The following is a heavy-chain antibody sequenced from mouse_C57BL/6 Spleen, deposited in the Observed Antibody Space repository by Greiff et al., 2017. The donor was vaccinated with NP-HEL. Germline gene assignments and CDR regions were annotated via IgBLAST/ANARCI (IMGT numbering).Heavy chain of an antibody. J-gene: IGHJ1*03. D-gene: IGHD1-1*01. CDR3: ARHGSSFYWYFDV. CDR2: ISSGSSTI. V-gene: IGHV5-17*01. Sequence: EVQLQQSGGGLVKPGGSLKLSCAASGFTFSDYGMHWVRQAPEKGLEWVAYISSGSSTIYYADTVKGRFTISRDNAKNTLFLQMTSLRSEDTAMYYCARHGSSFYWYFDVWGTGTTVTVSS. CDR1: GFTFSDYG.